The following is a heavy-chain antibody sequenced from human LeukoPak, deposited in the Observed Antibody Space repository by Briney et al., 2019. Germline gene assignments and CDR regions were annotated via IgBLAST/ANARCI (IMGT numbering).Heavy chain of an antibody. V-gene: IGHV1-46*01. CDR1: GYTFTSYY. Sequence: GASVKVSCKASGYTFTSYYMHWVRQAPGQGLEWMGIINPSGGSTSYAQKFQGRVTMTRGTSTSTVYMELSSLRSEDTAVYYCAMLDYYDSSGHNRDFDYRGQGTLVTVSS. J-gene: IGHJ4*02. CDR3: AMLDYYDSSGHNRDFDY. D-gene: IGHD3-22*01. CDR2: INPSGGST.